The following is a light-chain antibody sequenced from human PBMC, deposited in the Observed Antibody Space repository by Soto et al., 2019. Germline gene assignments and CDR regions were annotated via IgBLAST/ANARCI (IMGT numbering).Light chain of an antibody. J-gene: IGKJ1*01. Sequence: EIVMTQAPATLSVSPGERATLSCRASQSVSSNLAWYQQKPGQAPRLLIYGASTRATGIPARFSGSGSGTDFTLTISSLQSEDFAVYYCLQSRYWPPWTFGQGTKVDIK. CDR3: LQSRYWPPWT. CDR2: GAS. CDR1: QSVSSN. V-gene: IGKV3-15*01.